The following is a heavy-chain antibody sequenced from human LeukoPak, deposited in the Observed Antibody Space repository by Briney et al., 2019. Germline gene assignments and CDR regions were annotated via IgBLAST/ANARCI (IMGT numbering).Heavy chain of an antibody. V-gene: IGHV3-64*01. Sequence: GGSLRLSCAASGFTFSSYAMHWVRQAPGKGLEYVSAISSNGGSTYYANSVKGRFTISRDNSKNTLYLQMGSLRAEDMAVYYCARVTIGQQLVFDYWGQGTLVTVSS. CDR3: ARVTIGQQLVFDY. CDR1: GFTFSSYA. J-gene: IGHJ4*02. D-gene: IGHD6-13*01. CDR2: ISSNGGST.